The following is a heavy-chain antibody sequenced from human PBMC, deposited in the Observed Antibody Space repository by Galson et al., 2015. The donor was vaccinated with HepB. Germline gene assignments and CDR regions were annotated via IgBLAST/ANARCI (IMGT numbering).Heavy chain of an antibody. CDR2: INPNSGGT. CDR3: ARESNIGTFFDF. CDR1: GYSFTGCY. J-gene: IGHJ4*02. D-gene: IGHD1-7*01. V-gene: IGHV1-2*06. Sequence: SVKVSCKASGYSFTGCYMHWVRQAPGQGLEWMGRINPNSGGTDLAQKFQGRITMTRDTSITTGYMELSTLTSDDTALYYCARESNIGTFFDFWGQGTLVTVSS.